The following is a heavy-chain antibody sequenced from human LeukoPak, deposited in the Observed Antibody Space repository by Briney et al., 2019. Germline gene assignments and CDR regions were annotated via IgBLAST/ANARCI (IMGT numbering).Heavy chain of an antibody. CDR3: AREITVDTAMVTDY. V-gene: IGHV4-61*02. CDR1: GGSIRSGSYY. D-gene: IGHD5-18*01. Sequence: PSETLSLTCSVSGGSIRSGSYYWSWIRQPAGKGLEWIGRIYTSGSTNYNPSLKSRVTMSVDTSKNQFSLKLSSVTAADTAVYYCAREITVDTAMVTDYWGQGTLVTVSS. J-gene: IGHJ4*02. CDR2: IYTSGST.